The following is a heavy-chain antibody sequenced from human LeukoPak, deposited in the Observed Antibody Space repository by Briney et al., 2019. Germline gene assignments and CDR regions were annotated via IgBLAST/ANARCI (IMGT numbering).Heavy chain of an antibody. J-gene: IGHJ4*02. D-gene: IGHD4-23*01. CDR1: GGSISSGGYS. CDR2: IYHSGST. Sequence: PSETLSLTCAVCGGSISSGGYSWSWIRQPPGKGLEWIGYIYHSGSTYYNPSLKSRVTISVDRSKNQFSLKLSSVTAADTAVYYCARDDYGGNLADYWGQGTLVTVSS. V-gene: IGHV4-30-2*01. CDR3: ARDDYGGNLADY.